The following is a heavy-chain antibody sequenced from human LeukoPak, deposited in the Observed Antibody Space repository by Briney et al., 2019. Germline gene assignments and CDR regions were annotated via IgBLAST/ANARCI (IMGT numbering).Heavy chain of an antibody. CDR1: GGSISSYY. Sequence: SETLSLTCTVSGGSISSYYWSWIRQPPGKELEWIGYIYYSGSTNYNPSLKSRVTISVDTSKNQFSLKLSSVTAADTAVYYCARQVKTYYGSGSFDYWGQGTLVTVSS. J-gene: IGHJ4*02. CDR3: ARQVKTYYGSGSFDY. D-gene: IGHD3-10*01. CDR2: IYYSGST. V-gene: IGHV4-59*08.